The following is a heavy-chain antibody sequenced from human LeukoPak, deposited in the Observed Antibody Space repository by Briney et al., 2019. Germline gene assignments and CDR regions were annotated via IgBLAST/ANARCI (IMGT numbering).Heavy chain of an antibody. CDR2: INPNSGGT. CDR1: GYTFTGYY. J-gene: IGHJ4*02. D-gene: IGHD3-10*01. CDR3: ARYYYGSGNYRKFDY. V-gene: IGHV1-2*06. Sequence: ASVKVSCKASGYTFTGYYMHWVRQAPGQGLEWMGRINPNSGGTNYAQKFQGRVTMTRDTSISTAYMELSRLRSDDTAVYYCARYYYGSGNYRKFDYWGQGTLVTVSS.